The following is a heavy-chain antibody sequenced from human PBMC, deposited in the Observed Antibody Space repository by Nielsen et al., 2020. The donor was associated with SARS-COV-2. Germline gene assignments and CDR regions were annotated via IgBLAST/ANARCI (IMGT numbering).Heavy chain of an antibody. D-gene: IGHD2-21*01. Sequence: GESLKISCAASGFTFEDYGMSWVRQAPGKGLEWVSGINWNGGSTGYADSVKGRFTISRDNAKNSLYLQMNSLRPEDTAVYYCARVARGETGFDAFDIWGQGTMVTVSS. CDR1: GFTFEDYG. CDR2: INWNGGST. J-gene: IGHJ3*02. CDR3: ARVARGETGFDAFDI. V-gene: IGHV3-20*04.